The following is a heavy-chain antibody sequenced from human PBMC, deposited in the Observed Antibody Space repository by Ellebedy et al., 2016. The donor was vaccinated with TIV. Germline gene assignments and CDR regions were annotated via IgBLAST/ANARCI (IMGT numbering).Heavy chain of an antibody. CDR3: ASWIAARSYYYYGMDV. Sequence: GGSLRLSCAASAFTVSSNYMSWVRQAPGKGLEWVAIIYRTGTTFYPDSAKGRFTISRDNSKNTLYLQMNSLRDEDTAVYYCASWIAARSYYYYGMDVWGQGTTVTVSS. J-gene: IGHJ6*02. D-gene: IGHD6-6*01. CDR1: AFTVSSNY. V-gene: IGHV3-66*01. CDR2: IYRTGTT.